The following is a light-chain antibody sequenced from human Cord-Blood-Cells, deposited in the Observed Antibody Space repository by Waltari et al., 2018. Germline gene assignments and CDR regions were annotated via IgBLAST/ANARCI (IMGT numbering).Light chain of an antibody. V-gene: IGKV3-20*01. CDR3: QQYGSSPFT. CDR2: GAS. CDR1: QSVSSSY. Sequence: EIVLTQSPGTLSLSPAERATLPCRASQSVSSSYLARYQQKPGQAPRLLIYGASSRATGIPDRFSGSGSGTDFTLTISRLEPEDFAVYYCQQYGSSPFTFGPGTKVDIK. J-gene: IGKJ3*01.